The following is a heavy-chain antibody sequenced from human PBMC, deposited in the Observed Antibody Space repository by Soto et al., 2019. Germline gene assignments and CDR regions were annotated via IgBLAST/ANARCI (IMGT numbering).Heavy chain of an antibody. CDR3: TTLRPNGEDF. D-gene: IGHD4-17*01. V-gene: IGHV3-15*07. CDR2: IKSKTDGGTT. J-gene: IGHJ4*02. Sequence: VQLVESGGGLVKPGGSLRLSCAASGFAFSSAYMNWVRQAPGKGLEWVGLIKSKTDGGTTAYAAPVKGRFTISRDDSKTTVYLRMTSLKTEDTAVYYCTTLRPNGEDFWGQGTLVTVSS. CDR1: GFAFSSAY.